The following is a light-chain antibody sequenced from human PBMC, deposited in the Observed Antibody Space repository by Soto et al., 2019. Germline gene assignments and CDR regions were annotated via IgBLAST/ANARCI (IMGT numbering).Light chain of an antibody. J-gene: IGLJ2*01. CDR3: SSYTSISTVV. V-gene: IGLV2-14*01. CDR1: SSDVGVYNY. Sequence: QSVLTQPASVSGSPGQSITISCTGSSSDVGVYNYVSWYQQHPGKAPKLMIYEVTNRPSGVSDRFSGSKSGNTASLTISGLQAEDGADYYCSSYTSISTVVFGGGTQLTVL. CDR2: EVT.